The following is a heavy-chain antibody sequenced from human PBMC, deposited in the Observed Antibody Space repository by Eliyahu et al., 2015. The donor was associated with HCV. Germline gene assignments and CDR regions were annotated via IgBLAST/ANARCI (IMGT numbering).Heavy chain of an antibody. CDR3: AGDPRSTRAYYNYGMDV. J-gene: IGHJ6*02. CDR1: GDSVSSGNYY. CDR2: FHYSGST. Sequence: QVQLQESGPGLVKPSETLSLTCSVSGDSVSSGNYYWTWVRQPPGKGLEWIGYFHYSGSTNYNPSLKSRVIISVDTSKNQFSLKLTSVTAADTAVYYCAGDPRSTRAYYNYGMDVWGHGTTVTVSS. V-gene: IGHV4-61*01.